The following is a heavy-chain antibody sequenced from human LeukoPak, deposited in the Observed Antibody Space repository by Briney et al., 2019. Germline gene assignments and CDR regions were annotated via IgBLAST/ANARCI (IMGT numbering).Heavy chain of an antibody. CDR3: ARTRKDYGSGSYYGYYFDY. D-gene: IGHD3-10*01. V-gene: IGHV4-59*01. J-gene: IGHJ4*02. Sequence: SETLSLTCTVSGGSISSYYWSWIRQPPGKGLEWIGYIYYSGSTNYNPSLKSRVTISVVTSKNQFSLKLSSVTAADTAVYYCARTRKDYGSGSYYGYYFDYWGQGTLVTVSS. CDR1: GGSISSYY. CDR2: IYYSGST.